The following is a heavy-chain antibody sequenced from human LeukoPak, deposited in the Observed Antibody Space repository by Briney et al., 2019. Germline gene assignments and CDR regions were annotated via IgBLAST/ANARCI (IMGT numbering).Heavy chain of an antibody. CDR1: GFTFSSYT. CDR3: ARDGPYYDILTGYPPFDY. V-gene: IGHV3-30-3*01. J-gene: IGHJ4*02. Sequence: GGSLRLSCAASGFTFSSYTIHWVRQAPGKGLEWVAVVSYDGINKYYADSVKGRVTISRDNSKNTLYLQMNSLRAEDTAVYYCARDGPYYDILTGYPPFDYWGQGTLVTVSS. D-gene: IGHD3-9*01. CDR2: VSYDGINK.